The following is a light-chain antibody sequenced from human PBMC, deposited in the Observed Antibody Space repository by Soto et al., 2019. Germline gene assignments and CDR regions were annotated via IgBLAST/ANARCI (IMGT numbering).Light chain of an antibody. CDR2: GAS. V-gene: IGKV3-20*01. J-gene: IGKJ1*01. CDR3: QQYGSSPQT. Sequence: EIVFTQSPGTLALSPGEKATLSCRASQSVSSSYLAWYQQKPGQAPRLLIYGASSRATGIPDRFRGSGSGTDFTLTISRLEPEDFAVYYCQQYGSSPQTFGQGTK. CDR1: QSVSSSY.